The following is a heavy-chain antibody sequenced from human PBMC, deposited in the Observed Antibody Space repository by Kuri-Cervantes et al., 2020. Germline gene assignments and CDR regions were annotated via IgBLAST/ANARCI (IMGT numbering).Heavy chain of an antibody. D-gene: IGHD2-15*01. J-gene: IGHJ6*02. CDR3: ARGRVVAATLSFWYNQRYYYYGMDV. CDR1: GVTVSNNY. CDR2: INHSGSI. Sequence: GSLRLSCAASGVTVSNNYMSWIRQPPGKGLEWIGEINHSGSINYNPSLKSRVTISVDTSKNQFSLKLSSVTAADTAVYYCARGRVVAATLSFWYNQRYYYYGMDVWGQGTTVTVSS. V-gene: IGHV4-34*01.